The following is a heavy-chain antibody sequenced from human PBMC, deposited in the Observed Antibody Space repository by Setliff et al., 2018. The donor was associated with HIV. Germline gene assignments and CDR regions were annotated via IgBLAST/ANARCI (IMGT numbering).Heavy chain of an antibody. CDR3: ARGIAATLDY. CDR2: IIPVFGTA. V-gene: IGHV1-69*06. D-gene: IGHD6-13*01. CDR1: GDTFTSFA. Sequence: SVKVSCKGSGDTFTSFAINWVRQAPGQGLEWLGRIIPVFGTANYAQKFQARVTITVDKSTNTAYMALSSLRHDGTAIYYCARGIAATLDYWGQGTLVTVS. J-gene: IGHJ4*02.